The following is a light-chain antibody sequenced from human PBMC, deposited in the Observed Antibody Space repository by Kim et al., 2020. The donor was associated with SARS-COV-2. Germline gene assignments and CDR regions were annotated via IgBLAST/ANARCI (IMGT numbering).Light chain of an antibody. Sequence: HPVLTQSPSASASLGASVKLTCTLSSGHSSYAIAWHQQQPEKGPRYLMKLNSDGSHNKGDGIPDRFSGSSSGAERYLTISSLQSEDEADYYCQTWGTGIWVFGGGTQLTVL. CDR1: SGHSSYA. J-gene: IGLJ3*02. CDR3: QTWGTGIWV. CDR2: LNSDGSH. V-gene: IGLV4-69*01.